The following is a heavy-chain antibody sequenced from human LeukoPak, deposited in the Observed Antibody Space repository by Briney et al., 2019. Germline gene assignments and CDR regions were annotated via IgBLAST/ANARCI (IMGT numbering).Heavy chain of an antibody. D-gene: IGHD3-22*01. V-gene: IGHV4-38-2*02. CDR3: ARDEGYSGDYYYYYIDI. Sequence: SETLSLTCTVSGYSISTGSYWGWIRQPPGKGLEWIGSIAHGGRPYYNPSLKSRVTISVDTSKNQFSLRLSSVTAADTAVYYCARDEGYSGDYYYYYIDIWGKGTTVTISS. CDR1: GYSISTGSY. J-gene: IGHJ6*03. CDR2: IAHGGRP.